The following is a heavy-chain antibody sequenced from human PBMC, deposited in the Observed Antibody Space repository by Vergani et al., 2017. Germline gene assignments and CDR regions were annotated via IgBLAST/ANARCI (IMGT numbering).Heavy chain of an antibody. CDR1: GFSLSTSGMC. Sequence: QVTLRESGPALVKPTQTLTLTCTFSGFSLSTSGMCVSWIRQPPGKALEWLALIDWDDDKYYSTSLKTRLTISKDTSKNQVVLTMTNMDPVDTATYYCARIGRYYDFWSGYDSIDYFDYWAREPWSPSPQ. CDR3: ARIGRYYDFWSGYDSIDYFDY. CDR2: IDWDDDK. V-gene: IGHV2-70*01. J-gene: IGHJ4*02. D-gene: IGHD3-3*01.